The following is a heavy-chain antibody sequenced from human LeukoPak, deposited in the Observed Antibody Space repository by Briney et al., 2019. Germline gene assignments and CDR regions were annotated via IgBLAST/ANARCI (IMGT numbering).Heavy chain of an antibody. V-gene: IGHV4-34*01. CDR3: ARGVSHRNFDWLFY. J-gene: IGHJ4*02. CDR2: INDSGST. Sequence: SETLSLTCAVYGGSFSGYYWSWIRQPPGKGLEWIGEINDSGSTHYNTSLNSRVTISVDTSKNQVYLKLSSVTAADTAIYYCARGVSHRNFDWLFYWGQGTLVTVSS. D-gene: IGHD3-9*01. CDR1: GGSFSGYY.